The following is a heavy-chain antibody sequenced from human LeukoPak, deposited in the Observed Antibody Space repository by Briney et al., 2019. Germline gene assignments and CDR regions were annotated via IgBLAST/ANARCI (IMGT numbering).Heavy chain of an antibody. D-gene: IGHD6-19*01. Sequence: PGGSPRLPCAVSGFTFSSYSMSWVRQAPGKGLEWVSSISSSGTNKYYAASVKGRSTISRDNAKNSLHLQMNILRAEDAAVYYCAKGKDSVGGATNDYWGQGTRVTVSS. V-gene: IGHV3-21*01. CDR1: GFTFSSYS. CDR3: AKGKDSVGGATNDY. J-gene: IGHJ4*02. CDR2: ISSSGTNK.